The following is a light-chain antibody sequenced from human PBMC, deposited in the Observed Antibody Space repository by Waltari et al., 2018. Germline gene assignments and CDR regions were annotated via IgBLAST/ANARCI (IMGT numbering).Light chain of an antibody. V-gene: IGLV1-47*01. CDR1: RATLGRQY. CDR3: ASWDESHYV. J-gene: IGLJ1*01. Sequence: QSVLTQPPSASATPGQRVTISCSGRRATLGRQYLYWYQQPPGPAPKPLIYRNHERPSRVPDRFSASKYGTSASLVISELRSEDEGIYYCASWDESHYVFGPGTTVTVL. CDR2: RNH.